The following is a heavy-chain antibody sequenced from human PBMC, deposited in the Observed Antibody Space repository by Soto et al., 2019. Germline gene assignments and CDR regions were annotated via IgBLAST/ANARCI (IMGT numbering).Heavy chain of an antibody. CDR3: AKGSTAMTYFDY. CDR2: ISYDGSNK. J-gene: IGHJ4*02. Sequence: QVQLVESGGRVVQPGRSLRLSCAASGFTFSSYGMHWVRQAPGKGLEWVAVISYDGSNKYYADSVKGRFTISRDNSKNTLYLQMNSLRAEDTAVYYCAKGSTAMTYFDYWGQGTLVTVSS. D-gene: IGHD5-18*01. CDR1: GFTFSSYG. V-gene: IGHV3-30*18.